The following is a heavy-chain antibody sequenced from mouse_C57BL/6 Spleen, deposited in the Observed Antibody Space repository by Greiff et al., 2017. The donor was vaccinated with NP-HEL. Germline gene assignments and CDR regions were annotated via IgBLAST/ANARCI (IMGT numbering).Heavy chain of an antibody. Sequence: DVMLVESGGGLVKPGGSLKLSCAASGFTFSDYGMHWVRQAPEKGLEWVAYISSGSSTIYYADTVKGRFTISRDNAKNTLFLQMTSLRSEDTAMYYCATTVVGYAMDYWGQGTSVTVSS. V-gene: IGHV5-17*01. D-gene: IGHD1-1*01. J-gene: IGHJ4*01. CDR2: ISSGSSTI. CDR1: GFTFSDYG. CDR3: ATTVVGYAMDY.